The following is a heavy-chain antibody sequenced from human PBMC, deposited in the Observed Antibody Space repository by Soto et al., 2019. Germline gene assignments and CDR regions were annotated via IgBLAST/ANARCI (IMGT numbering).Heavy chain of an antibody. D-gene: IGHD2-21*02. CDR2: IHYAGNT. CDR1: GGSISSGGFS. Sequence: SETLSLTCAVSGGSISSGGFSWSWIRQPPGKGLEWIGYIHYAGNTYYTPSLKGRVTISVDRSKNQFSLELYSEAAADTAVYYCARSYCGGDCYSDFDAFDIWGQGTPVTVSS. CDR3: ARSYCGGDCYSDFDAFDI. V-gene: IGHV4-30-2*01. J-gene: IGHJ3*02.